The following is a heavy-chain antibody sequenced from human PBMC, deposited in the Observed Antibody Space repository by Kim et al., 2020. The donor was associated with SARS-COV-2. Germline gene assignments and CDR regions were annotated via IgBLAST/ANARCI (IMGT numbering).Heavy chain of an antibody. CDR1: GYTFSNIK. J-gene: IGHJ4*02. CDR2: IHAANGKT. CDR3: ARDEAD. V-gene: IGHV1-3*01. Sequence: ASVKVSCKASGYTFSNIKIHWVRQAPGQGLEWMGWIHAANGKTIYSEKFHDRITITTDTSASTAYLELGSLRSEDTAGYYCARDEADWGQGTLVTVSS. D-gene: IGHD6-13*01.